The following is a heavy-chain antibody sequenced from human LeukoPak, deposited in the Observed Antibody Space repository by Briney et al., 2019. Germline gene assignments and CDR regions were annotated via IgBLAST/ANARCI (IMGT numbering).Heavy chain of an antibody. CDR3: ARGYSSSWYNSDFDY. J-gene: IGHJ4*02. CDR2: IYSGGTT. V-gene: IGHV3-53*01. CDR1: GFTVSSNY. Sequence: GGSLRLSCAASGFTVSSNYMSWVRQAPGMGLEWVSVIYSGGTTYYADSVKGRFTISRDNSKNMLYLQMNSLRAEDTAVYYCARGYSSSWYNSDFDYWGQGTLVTVSS. D-gene: IGHD6-13*01.